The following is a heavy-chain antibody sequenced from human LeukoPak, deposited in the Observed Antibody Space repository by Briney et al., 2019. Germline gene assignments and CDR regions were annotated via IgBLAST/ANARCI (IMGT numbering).Heavy chain of an antibody. Sequence: PGGSLRLSCAASGFTFSSYWMSWVRQAPGKGLEWVANIKKDGSDKYYVDSVKGRFTISRDNAKNSLYLQMNSLRAEDTAVYYCARGVYSSGWYPDSFDYWGQGSLVIVTS. J-gene: IGHJ4*02. V-gene: IGHV3-7*01. CDR2: IKKDGSDK. CDR3: ARGVYSSGWYPDSFDY. D-gene: IGHD6-19*01. CDR1: GFTFSSYW.